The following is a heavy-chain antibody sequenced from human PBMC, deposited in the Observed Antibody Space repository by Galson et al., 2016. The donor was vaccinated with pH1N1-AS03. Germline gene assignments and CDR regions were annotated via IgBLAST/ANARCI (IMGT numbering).Heavy chain of an antibody. J-gene: IGHJ3*02. Sequence: SLRLSCAASGFTFSAYAMSWVRQSPGKGLEWVSAVSDSGSNTYYSDSVKGRFTVSRDDSKNTLYLQMDSLRVEDTAVYYCARGVVVGLGFDIWGQGTMVTVSS. V-gene: IGHV3-23*01. D-gene: IGHD3-3*01. CDR3: ARGVVVGLGFDI. CDR2: VSDSGSNT. CDR1: GFTFSAYA.